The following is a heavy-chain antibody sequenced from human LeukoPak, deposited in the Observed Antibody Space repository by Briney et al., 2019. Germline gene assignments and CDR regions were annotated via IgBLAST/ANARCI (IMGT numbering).Heavy chain of an antibody. CDR3: ARTLDVCCGGERGGLFDY. Sequence: SETLSLTCTVSGGSISSYYWSWIRQPPGKGLECIGYIYTSGSTNYNPSLKSRVTISVDTSKNQFSLKLSSVTAADTAVYYCARTLDVCCGGERGGLFDYWGQGTLVTVSS. J-gene: IGHJ4*02. CDR1: GGSISSYY. V-gene: IGHV4-4*09. D-gene: IGHD2-21*01. CDR2: IYTSGST.